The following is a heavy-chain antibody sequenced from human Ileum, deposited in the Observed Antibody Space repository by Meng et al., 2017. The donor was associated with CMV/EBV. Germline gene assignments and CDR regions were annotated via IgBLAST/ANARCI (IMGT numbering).Heavy chain of an antibody. D-gene: IGHD1/OR15-1a*01. CDR2: IQYDESTE. CDR3: VKENKKLRGDY. CDR1: GFTFSSSG. V-gene: IGHV3-30*02. Sequence: GESLKISCAASGFTFSSSGMHWVRQVPGKGLEWVAFIQYDESTEYYAVSVKGRFSISRDNSKNTLFLQMYGLRAEDTAVYYCVKENKKLRGDYWGQGTLVTVSS. J-gene: IGHJ4*02.